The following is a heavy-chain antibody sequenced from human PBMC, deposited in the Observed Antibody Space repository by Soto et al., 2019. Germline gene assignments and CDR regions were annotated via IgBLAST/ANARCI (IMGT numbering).Heavy chain of an antibody. J-gene: IGHJ6*02. CDR3: ARGLGVTTDYYGMDV. D-gene: IGHD4-17*01. V-gene: IGHV1-3*01. Sequence: ASVKVSCKASGYTFSDYEMHWVRQAPGQRLEWMGWINAGNGNTKSSQKFQGRVTITRDTSASTVYMELSRLRSDDTAVYYCARGLGVTTDYYGMDVWGQGTTVTVSS. CDR1: GYTFSDYE. CDR2: INAGNGNT.